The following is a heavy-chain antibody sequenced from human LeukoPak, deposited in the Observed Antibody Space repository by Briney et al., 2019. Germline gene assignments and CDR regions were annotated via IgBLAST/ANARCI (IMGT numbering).Heavy chain of an antibody. CDR1: GFTFSIYS. CDR2: IGRSGDRTT. CDR3: ARVSLSSGCLSN. V-gene: IGHV3-48*04. J-gene: IGHJ4*02. D-gene: IGHD6-19*01. Sequence: GGSLRLSCAASGFTFSIYSLNWVRQAPGKGLEWVAYIGRSGDRTTKYADSVKGRFTISRDNAKNTLFLLMNGLRAEDTAVYYCARVSLSSGCLSNWGQGTLVTVSS.